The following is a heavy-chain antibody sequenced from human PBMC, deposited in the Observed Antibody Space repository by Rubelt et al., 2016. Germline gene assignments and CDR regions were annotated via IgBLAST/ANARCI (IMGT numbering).Heavy chain of an antibody. CDR3: ARGKTVAEY. D-gene: IGHD6-19*01. CDR1: GGSVSGYY. V-gene: IGHV4-34*01. Sequence: QVQLQQWGAGLLKPSETLSLTCAVYGGSVSGYYWSWIRQPPGKGLEWIGEINHSGSTNYNPSLKSRVTISVDTSKNQFSLKLNSVTAADTAVYYCARGKTVAEYWGQGTLITVSS. J-gene: IGHJ4*02. CDR2: INHSGST.